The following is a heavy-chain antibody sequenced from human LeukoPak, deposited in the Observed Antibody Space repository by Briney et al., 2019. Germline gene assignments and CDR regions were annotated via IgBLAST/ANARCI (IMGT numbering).Heavy chain of an antibody. V-gene: IGHV4-59*01. Sequence: SETLSLTCTVSGGSISSYYWSWIRQPPGKGLEWIGYIYYSGITNYNPSLKSRVTISVDTSKNQFSLKLSSVTAADTAVYYCARGPPYYYDSSGYLDAFDIWGQGTMVTVSS. J-gene: IGHJ3*02. CDR2: IYYSGIT. CDR3: ARGPPYYYDSSGYLDAFDI. D-gene: IGHD3-22*01. CDR1: GGSISSYY.